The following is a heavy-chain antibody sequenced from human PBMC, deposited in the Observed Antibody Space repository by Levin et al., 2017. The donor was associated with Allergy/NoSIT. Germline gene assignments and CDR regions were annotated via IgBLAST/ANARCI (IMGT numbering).Heavy chain of an antibody. D-gene: IGHD3-16*01. Sequence: SSETLSLTCAVSGGSISSGGYSWSWIRQPPGKGLEWIGYIYHSGSTYYNPSLKSRVTISVDRSKNQFSLKLSSVTAADTAVYYCARGGGGRAGFDPWGQGTLVTVSS. V-gene: IGHV4-30-2*01. CDR2: IYHSGST. CDR3: ARGGGGRAGFDP. CDR1: GGSISSGGYS. J-gene: IGHJ5*02.